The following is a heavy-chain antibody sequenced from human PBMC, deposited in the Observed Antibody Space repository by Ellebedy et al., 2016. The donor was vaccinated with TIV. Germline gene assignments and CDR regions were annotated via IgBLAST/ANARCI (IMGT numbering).Heavy chain of an antibody. CDR3: ARDLGGFGELRDYYYGMDV. D-gene: IGHD3-10*01. Sequence: GGSLRLXXAASGFTFSSYSMNWVRQAPGKGLEWVSSISSSSSYIYYADSVKGRFTISRDNAKNSLYLQMNSLRAEDTAVYYCARDLGGFGELRDYYYGMDVWGQGTTVTVSS. V-gene: IGHV3-21*01. J-gene: IGHJ6*02. CDR1: GFTFSSYS. CDR2: ISSSSSYI.